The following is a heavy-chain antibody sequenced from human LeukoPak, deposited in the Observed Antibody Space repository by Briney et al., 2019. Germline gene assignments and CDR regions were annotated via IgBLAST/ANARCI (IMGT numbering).Heavy chain of an antibody. CDR2: IRSKANSYAT. D-gene: IGHD6-19*01. CDR1: GFTFSGSA. V-gene: IGHV3-73*01. CDR3: TSPHPYSSGWYYYYYGMDV. Sequence: GGSLRLSCAASGFTFSGSAMPWIRQASGKGLEWVGRIRSKANSYATAYAASVKGRFTISRDDSKNTAYLQMNSLKTEVTAVYYCTSPHPYSSGWYYYYYGMDVWGQGTTVTVSS. J-gene: IGHJ6*02.